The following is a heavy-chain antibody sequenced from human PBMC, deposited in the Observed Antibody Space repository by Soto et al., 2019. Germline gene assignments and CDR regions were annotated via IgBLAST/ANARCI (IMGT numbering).Heavy chain of an antibody. D-gene: IGHD3-10*01. CDR1: GGSISSGGYY. CDR2: IYYSGST. V-gene: IGHV4-31*03. CDR3: ARDHYYGSGSTNWFDP. J-gene: IGHJ5*02. Sequence: QVQLQESGPGLVKPSQTLSLTCTVSGGSISSGGYYWSWIRQHPGKGLEWIGYIYYSGSTYYNPSLKSRVTISVDTSKNQFSLKLSSVTAADTAVYYCARDHYYGSGSTNWFDPWGQGTLVTVSS.